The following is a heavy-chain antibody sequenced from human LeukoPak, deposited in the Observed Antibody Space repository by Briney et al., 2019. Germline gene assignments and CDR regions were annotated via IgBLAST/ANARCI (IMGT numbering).Heavy chain of an antibody. J-gene: IGHJ4*02. D-gene: IGHD4-17*01. CDR1: GFTFSSYA. CDR2: ISYDGSNK. Sequence: TGGSLRLSCAASGFTFSSYAIHWVRQAPGKGLEWVAVISYDGSNKYYADSVKGRFTISRDSSKNTLYLQMNSLRAEDTAVYYCARETGSAVGSTDFDYWGQGTLVTVSS. CDR3: ARETGSAVGSTDFDY. V-gene: IGHV3-30-3*01.